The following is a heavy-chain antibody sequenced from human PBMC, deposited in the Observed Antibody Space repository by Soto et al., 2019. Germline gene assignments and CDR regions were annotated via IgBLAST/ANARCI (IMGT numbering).Heavy chain of an antibody. J-gene: IGHJ4*02. D-gene: IGHD6-19*01. V-gene: IGHV1-18*01. CDR3: ARVYSSGWKGLGY. CDR1: GYTFISYG. CDR2: ITTHNDNT. Sequence: QLVQSGAEVKKPGSSVKVSCKASGYTFISYGIGWVRQAPGQGLEWMGWITTHNDNTNYAQQFQGRVTCTTDTSTSTAYMELRDLTSDDTAVYYCARVYSSGWKGLGYWGQGTLVTVSS.